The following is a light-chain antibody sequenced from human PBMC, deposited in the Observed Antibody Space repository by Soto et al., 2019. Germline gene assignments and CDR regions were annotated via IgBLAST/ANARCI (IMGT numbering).Light chain of an antibody. CDR3: SSYRASNTVV. J-gene: IGLJ2*01. CDR2: NAF. V-gene: IGLV2-14*03. Sequence: QSALTQPASVSGSPGQSITISCTGTSSDVGGYNYVSWYQHHPGRAPKLMIYNAFDRPSGFSNRFSGSKSGNTASLTISGLQAEDEADYYCSSYRASNTVVFGGGTKLTVL. CDR1: SSDVGGYNY.